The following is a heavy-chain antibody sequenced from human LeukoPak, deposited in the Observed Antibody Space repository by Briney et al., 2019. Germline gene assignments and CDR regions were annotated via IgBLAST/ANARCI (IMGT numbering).Heavy chain of an antibody. D-gene: IGHD3-3*01. Sequence: ASVKVSCKASGYTFTSYGISWVRQAPGQGLEWMGRIIPILGIANYAQKFQGRVTITADKSTSTAYMELSSLRSEDTAVYYCARAPRRGTYDFWSGYQGYYFDYWGQGTLVTVSS. J-gene: IGHJ4*02. CDR2: IIPILGIA. CDR3: ARAPRRGTYDFWSGYQGYYFDY. V-gene: IGHV1-69*04. CDR1: GYTFTSYG.